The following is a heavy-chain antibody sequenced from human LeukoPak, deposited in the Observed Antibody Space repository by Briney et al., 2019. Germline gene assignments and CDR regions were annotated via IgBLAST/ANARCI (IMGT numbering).Heavy chain of an antibody. CDR2: INPNSAGT. J-gene: IGHJ4*02. V-gene: IGHV1-2*02. D-gene: IGHD5-24*01. CDR3: ARDTSRDGYNVDY. Sequence: ASVKVSCKASGYTFSGYYIHWVRLAPGQGLEWMGWINPNSAGTNYAQKFQGRVTMTRDTSISTAYMELSRLRSDDTAVYYCARDTSRDGYNVDYWGQGTLVTVSS. CDR1: GYTFSGYY.